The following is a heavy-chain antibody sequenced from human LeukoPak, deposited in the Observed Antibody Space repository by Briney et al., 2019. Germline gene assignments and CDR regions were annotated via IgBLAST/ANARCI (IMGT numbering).Heavy chain of an antibody. J-gene: IGHJ4*02. Sequence: GASVKVSCKASGYTFTGYYMHWVRQAPGQGLEWMGWINPNSGGTNYAQKFQGRVTMTRDTSISTAYMELSRLRSDDTAVYYCARDSLGSSWYGWCLDYWGQGTLVTVSS. CDR3: ARDSLGSSWYGWCLDY. CDR2: INPNSGGT. D-gene: IGHD6-13*01. CDR1: GYTFTGYY. V-gene: IGHV1-2*02.